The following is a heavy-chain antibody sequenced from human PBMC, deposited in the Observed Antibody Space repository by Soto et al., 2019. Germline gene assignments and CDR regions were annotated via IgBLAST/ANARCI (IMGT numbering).Heavy chain of an antibody. CDR2: ISYDKNNK. CDR1: GFTFSSYV. V-gene: IGHV3-30-3*01. CDR3: ARAGCDGGSCYTLVGLRYGMDV. J-gene: IGHJ6*02. D-gene: IGHD2-15*01. Sequence: QVQLVESGGGVVQPGRSLRLSCAASGFTFSSYVMYWVRQAPGKGLEWVAIISYDKNNKYYADSVKGRFTISRDNSKNTLYRQMNSLRGEDTAVYYCARAGCDGGSCYTLVGLRYGMDVWGQGTTVTVSS.